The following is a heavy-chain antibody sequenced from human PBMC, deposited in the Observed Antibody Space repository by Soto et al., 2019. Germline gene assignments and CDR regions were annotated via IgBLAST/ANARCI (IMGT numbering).Heavy chain of an antibody. J-gene: IGHJ4*02. CDR3: ARAGTYYYGRSSYYYEK. D-gene: IGHD3-22*01. CDR1: GYTFTGYY. Sequence: GASVKVSCKASGYTFTGYYIHWMRQAPGQGLEWMGWIGPSNGDTNYAQKFQDGVTLTRDTSISPAYMELTRLRSDDTAVYYCARAGTYYYGRSSYYYEKWGQGTLVTVPS. CDR2: IGPSNGDT. V-gene: IGHV1-2*02.